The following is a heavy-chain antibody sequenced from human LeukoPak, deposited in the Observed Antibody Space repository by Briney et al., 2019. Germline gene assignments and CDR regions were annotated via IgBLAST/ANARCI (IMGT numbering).Heavy chain of an antibody. CDR1: GGSISSDY. D-gene: IGHD5-24*01. V-gene: IGHV4-59*08. Sequence: SLTLSLTCTVSGGSISSDYWSWMRQPPGKGLEWIGYIYYSGSTNYNPSLKSRVTISVDTSKNQFSLKLTSVTAADTAFYYCVRHGTRDGYTQFDYWGQGTLVTVSS. CDR3: VRHGTRDGYTQFDY. CDR2: IYYSGST. J-gene: IGHJ4*02.